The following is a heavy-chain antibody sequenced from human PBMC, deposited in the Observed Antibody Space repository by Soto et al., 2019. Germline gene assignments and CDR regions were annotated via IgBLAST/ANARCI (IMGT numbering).Heavy chain of an antibody. CDR1: GFTFSNAW. J-gene: IGHJ4*02. CDR2: IKSKTDGGTT. Sequence: PGGSLRLSCAASGFTFSNAWMNWVRQAPGKGLGWVGRIKSKTDGGTTDYAAPVKGRFTISRDDSRNTLYLQMNSLKTEDTAVYYCTTGGIAAAGDDYFDYWGQGTLVTVSS. CDR3: TTGGIAAAGDDYFDY. V-gene: IGHV3-15*07. D-gene: IGHD6-13*01.